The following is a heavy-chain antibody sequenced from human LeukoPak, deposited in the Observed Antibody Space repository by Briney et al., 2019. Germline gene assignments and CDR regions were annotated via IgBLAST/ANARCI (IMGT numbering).Heavy chain of an antibody. V-gene: IGHV1-2*02. CDR1: GYTFTGYY. J-gene: IGHJ4*02. Sequence: ASVKVSCKASGYTFTGYYMHWVLQAPGQGLEWMGWINPNSGGTNYAQKFQGRVTMTRDTSISTAYMELSRLRSDDTAVYYCARAVRVGARDQFDYWGQGTLVTVSS. D-gene: IGHD1-26*01. CDR2: INPNSGGT. CDR3: ARAVRVGARDQFDY.